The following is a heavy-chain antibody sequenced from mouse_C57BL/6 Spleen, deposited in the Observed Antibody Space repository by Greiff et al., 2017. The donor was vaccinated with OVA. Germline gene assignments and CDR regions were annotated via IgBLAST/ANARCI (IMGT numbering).Heavy chain of an antibody. D-gene: IGHD1-1*02. CDR2: ISYDGSN. J-gene: IGHJ2*01. CDR3: ARDEGIWSYYFDY. CDR1: GYSITSGYY. V-gene: IGHV3-6*01. Sequence: VQLQESGPGLVKPSQSLSLTCSVTGYSITSGYYWNWIRQFPGNKLEWMGYISYDGSNNYNPSLKNRISITRDTSKNQFFLKLNSVTTEDTATYYCARDEGIWSYYFDYWGQGTTLTVSS.